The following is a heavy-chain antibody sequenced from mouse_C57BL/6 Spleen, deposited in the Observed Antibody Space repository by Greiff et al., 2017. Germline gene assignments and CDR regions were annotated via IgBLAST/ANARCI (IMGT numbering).Heavy chain of an antibody. CDR3: ARPSSGQYYAMDY. J-gene: IGHJ4*01. CDR2: ISYDGSN. D-gene: IGHD3-2*02. V-gene: IGHV3-6*01. Sequence: EVQLQESGPGLVKPSQSLSLTCSVTGYSITSGYYWNWIRQFPGNKLEWMGYISYDGSNNYNPSLKNRISITRDTSKNQFFLKLNSVTTEDTATYYCARPSSGQYYAMDYWGQGTSVTVSS. CDR1: GYSITSGYY.